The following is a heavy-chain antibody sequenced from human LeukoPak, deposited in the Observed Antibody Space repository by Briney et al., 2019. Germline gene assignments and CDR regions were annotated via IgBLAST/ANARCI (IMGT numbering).Heavy chain of an antibody. CDR3: ARSDRPRPTLLAAFDF. J-gene: IGHJ3*01. CDR2: IKLDGSEK. D-gene: IGHD6-6*01. Sequence: PGGSLRLSCAASGFTFSDYWMSWVRQAPGKGLEWVANIKLDGSEKYYVDSVEGRFTISRDNAKNSLYLQMNSLRPEDTGVYSCARSDRPRPTLLAAFDFWGQGTMVSVSS. CDR1: GFTFSDYW. V-gene: IGHV3-7*01.